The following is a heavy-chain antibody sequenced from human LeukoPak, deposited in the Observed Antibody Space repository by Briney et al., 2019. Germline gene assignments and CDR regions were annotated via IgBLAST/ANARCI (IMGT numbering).Heavy chain of an antibody. V-gene: IGHV3-23*01. CDR2: ITSGGGGT. CDR3: AKGRSSASTGVDY. Sequence: PGGSLRLSCAASGFTFSSYGMSWVRQAPRKGLEWVSHITSGGGGTYYADSVQGRFTISRDNSKNTLFLQMYSLRDEDTAVYYCAKGRSSASTGVDYWGQGTLVTVSS. J-gene: IGHJ4*02. CDR1: GFTFSSYG. D-gene: IGHD2-2*01.